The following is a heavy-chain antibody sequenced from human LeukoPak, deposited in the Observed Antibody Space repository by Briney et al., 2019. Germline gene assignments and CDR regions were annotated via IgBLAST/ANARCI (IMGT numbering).Heavy chain of an antibody. CDR2: INPSGGST. CDR1: GYTFTSYY. J-gene: IGHJ3*02. D-gene: IGHD3-10*01. V-gene: IGHV1-46*03. CDR3: ASPREGMGAFDI. Sequence: ASVKVSCKASGYTFTSYYMHWVRQAPGQGLEWMGIINPSGGSTSYAQKFQGRVTMARDTSISTAYMELSRLRSDDTAVYYCASPREGMGAFDIWGQGTMVTVSS.